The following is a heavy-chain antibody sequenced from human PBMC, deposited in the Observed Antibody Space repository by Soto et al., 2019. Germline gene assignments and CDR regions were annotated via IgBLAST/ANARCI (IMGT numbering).Heavy chain of an antibody. V-gene: IGHV1-46*01. CDR1: GYTFADYY. J-gene: IGHJ4*02. Sequence: QVHLVQSGAEVKRPGASVTVSCKASGYTFADYYIHWVRQAPGRGLEWMGMINPTGGSTSFAQKFQGRLTMTRDTSTTTLYMELTNLRSEDTALYYCARPPFPGCLNAVCYPPDHWGLGTLVTVSS. CDR2: INPTGGST. D-gene: IGHD2-8*01. CDR3: ARPPFPGCLNAVCYPPDH.